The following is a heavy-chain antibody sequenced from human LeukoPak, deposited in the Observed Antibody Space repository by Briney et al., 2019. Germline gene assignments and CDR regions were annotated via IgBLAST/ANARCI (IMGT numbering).Heavy chain of an antibody. Sequence: SGGSLRLSCAASGFTFSSYGMHWVRQAPGKGLEWVAVIWYDGSNKYYADSVKGRFTISRDNAKNSLYLQMNSLRVEDAAVYHCARDLCSSTSCYFDYWGQGILVTVSS. CDR2: IWYDGSNK. CDR1: GFTFSSYG. J-gene: IGHJ4*02. CDR3: ARDLCSSTSCYFDY. D-gene: IGHD2-2*01. V-gene: IGHV3-33*01.